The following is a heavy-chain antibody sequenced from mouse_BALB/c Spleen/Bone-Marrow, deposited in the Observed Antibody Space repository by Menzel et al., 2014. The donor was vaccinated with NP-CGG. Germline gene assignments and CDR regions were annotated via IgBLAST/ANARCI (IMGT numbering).Heavy chain of an antibody. D-gene: IGHD2-14*01. J-gene: IGHJ2*02. CDR3: ARGYAGWTYY. CDR2: IDPSDSYT. V-gene: IGHV1-69*02. CDR1: GYTLTSYW. Sequence: QVQLQQSGAELVKPGASVKLSCKASGYTLTSYWMHWVKQRPGQGLEWIGEIDPSDSYTNYNQKFKGKATLTVDKSSSTAYMQLSSLSSEDSAVYYCARGYAGWTYYCGQATSLTVSS.